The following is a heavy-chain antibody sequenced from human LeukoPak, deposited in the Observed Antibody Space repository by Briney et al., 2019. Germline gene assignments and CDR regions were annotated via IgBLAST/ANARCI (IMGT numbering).Heavy chain of an antibody. D-gene: IGHD2-8*01. CDR2: IYYSGST. CDR3: ARTNYYFYYMDV. CDR1: GGSINGNDYY. J-gene: IGHJ6*03. Sequence: SETLSLTCTVSGGSINGNDYYWGWIGQPPGKGLEWIGSIYYSGSTYYNPSLKSRVTISVDTSKNQFFLRLSSVTAADTAMYYCARTNYYFYYMDVWGRGTTVTVSS. V-gene: IGHV4-39*01.